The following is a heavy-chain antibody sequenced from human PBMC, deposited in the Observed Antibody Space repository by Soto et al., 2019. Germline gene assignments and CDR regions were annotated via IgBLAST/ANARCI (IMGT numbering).Heavy chain of an antibody. CDR1: GGSISSGGYY. V-gene: IGHV4-31*03. Sequence: PSETLSLTCTVSGGSISSGGYYWSWIRQHPGKGLEWIGYIYYSGSTYYNPSLKSRVTISVDTSKNQFSLKLSSVTAADRAVFYLGRFFSDSRVFFAPGGKGTLVTFSS. J-gene: IGHJ5*02. D-gene: IGHD6-13*01. CDR3: GRFFSDSRVFFAP. CDR2: IYYSGST.